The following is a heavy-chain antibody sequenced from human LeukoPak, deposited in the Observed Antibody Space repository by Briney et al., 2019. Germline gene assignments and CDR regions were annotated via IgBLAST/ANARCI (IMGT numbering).Heavy chain of an antibody. CDR3: ARAGEMATIHPIDY. V-gene: IGHV4-30-4*01. CDR1: GGSISSGDYY. J-gene: IGHJ4*02. D-gene: IGHD5-24*01. Sequence: SQTLSLTCTVSGGSISSGDYYWSWTRQPPGKGLEWIGYIYYSGSTYYNPSLKSRVTISVDTSKNQFSLKLSSVTAADTAVYYCARAGEMATIHPIDYWGQGTLVTVSS. CDR2: IYYSGST.